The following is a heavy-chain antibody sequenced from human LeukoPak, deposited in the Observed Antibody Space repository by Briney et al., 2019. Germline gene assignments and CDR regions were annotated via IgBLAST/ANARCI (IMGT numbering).Heavy chain of an antibody. CDR3: ARLRGSYYRAFDY. V-gene: IGHV1-2*02. J-gene: IGHJ4*02. CDR1: GYTFTGYY. Sequence: ASVKVSCKASGYTFTGYYIHWVRQAPGQGLEWMGWINPNSGGTNYAQKFQGRVTMTRDTSISTAYMELSRLRSDDTAVYYCARLRGSYYRAFDYWGQGTLVTVSS. CDR2: INPNSGGT. D-gene: IGHD1-26*01.